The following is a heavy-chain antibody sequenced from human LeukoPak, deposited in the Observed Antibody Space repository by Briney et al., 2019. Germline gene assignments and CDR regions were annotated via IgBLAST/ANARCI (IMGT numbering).Heavy chain of an antibody. Sequence: SETLSLTCTVSGGSISSYYWSWIRQPPGKGLEWIGYIYYSGSTYYNPSLKTRVTISIDTSKNQFSLRLNSVTAADTAVYYCARHAGYGDYNSFDYWGQGTLVTVSS. V-gene: IGHV4-59*08. D-gene: IGHD4-17*01. CDR2: IYYSGST. CDR3: ARHAGYGDYNSFDY. CDR1: GGSISSYY. J-gene: IGHJ4*02.